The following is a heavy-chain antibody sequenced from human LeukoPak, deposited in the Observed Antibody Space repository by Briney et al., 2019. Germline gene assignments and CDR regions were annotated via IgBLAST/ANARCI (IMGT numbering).Heavy chain of an antibody. V-gene: IGHV3-48*01. Sequence: GGSLRLSCAASGFTFSSYSMNWVRQAPGEGLEWVSYISSSSSTIYYADSVKGRFTISRDNAKNSLYLQMNSLRAEDTAVYYCARPWGIAAAGSDYWGQGTLVTVSS. D-gene: IGHD6-13*01. CDR1: GFTFSSYS. CDR2: ISSSSSTI. J-gene: IGHJ4*02. CDR3: ARPWGIAAAGSDY.